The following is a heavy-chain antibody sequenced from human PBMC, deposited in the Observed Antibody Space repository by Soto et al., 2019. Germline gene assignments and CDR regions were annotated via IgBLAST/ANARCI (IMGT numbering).Heavy chain of an antibody. Sequence: ASVTGSCKASGGTFSSYAISWVRQAPGQGLEWMGGIIPIFGTANYAQKFQGRVTITADESTSTAYMEPSSLRSEDTAVYYCARDPPYYYDSSGSPYYYYYGMDVWGQGTTVTVSS. CDR2: IIPIFGTA. D-gene: IGHD3-22*01. CDR1: GGTFSSYA. CDR3: ARDPPYYYDSSGSPYYYYYGMDV. J-gene: IGHJ6*02. V-gene: IGHV1-69*13.